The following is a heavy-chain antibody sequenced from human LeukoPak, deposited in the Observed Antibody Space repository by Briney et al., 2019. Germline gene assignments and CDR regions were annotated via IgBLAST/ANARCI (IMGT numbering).Heavy chain of an antibody. Sequence: SVKVSCKASGGTFSSYAISWVRQAPGQGLEWMGRIIPIFGTANYAQKFQGRVTITTDESTSTAYMELSSLRSEDTAVYYCVAIGLYSSSWSHYFDYWGQGTLVTVSS. V-gene: IGHV1-69*05. CDR3: VAIGLYSSSWSHYFDY. CDR1: GGTFSSYA. D-gene: IGHD6-13*01. J-gene: IGHJ4*02. CDR2: IIPIFGTA.